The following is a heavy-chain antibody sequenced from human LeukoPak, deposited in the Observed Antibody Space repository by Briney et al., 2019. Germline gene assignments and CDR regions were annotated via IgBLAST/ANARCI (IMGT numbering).Heavy chain of an antibody. CDR2: ISGSGGST. J-gene: IGHJ4*02. CDR3: AKDPTLYSYGCDY. V-gene: IGHV3-23*01. D-gene: IGHD5-18*01. Sequence: PGGSLRLSCAASGFTFSSYAMSWVRQAPGKGLEWVSSISGSGGSTFYADSVKGRFTISRDNFKNTLYLQMNSLRAEDTAVYYCAKDPTLYSYGCDYWGQGTLVTVSS. CDR1: GFTFSSYA.